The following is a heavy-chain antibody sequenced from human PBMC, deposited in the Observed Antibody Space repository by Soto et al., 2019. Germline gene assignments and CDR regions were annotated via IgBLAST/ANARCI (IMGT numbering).Heavy chain of an antibody. CDR3: AKGYSVYCSGGSCYLDAFDI. D-gene: IGHD2-15*01. J-gene: IGHJ3*02. CDR1: GLAFPIDD. CDR2: MNPSGRNT. V-gene: IGHV1-8*01. Sequence: GASVKVSCKASGLAFPIDDIIWVRQTIGQGLEFMGWMNPSGRNTGYTQKFQGRATFTWNTPTNTAYMDLSGLRSEDTAVYYCAKGYSVYCSGGSCYLDAFDIWGQGTMVTVSS.